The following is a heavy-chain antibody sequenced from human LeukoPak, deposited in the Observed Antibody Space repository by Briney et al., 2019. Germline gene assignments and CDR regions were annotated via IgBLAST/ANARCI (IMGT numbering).Heavy chain of an antibody. J-gene: IGHJ4*02. D-gene: IGHD6-6*01. CDR3: AKSQGGIAAHPGGDY. V-gene: IGHV3-23*01. CDR2: ISTSGGST. CDR1: GFTFSSYA. Sequence: GGSLRLSCAASGFTFSSYAMSWVRQAPGKGLEWVSAISTSGGSTYYADSVKGRFTISRDNSKNTLYLQMNSLRAEDTAVYYCAKSQGGIAAHPGGDYWGQGTLVTVSS.